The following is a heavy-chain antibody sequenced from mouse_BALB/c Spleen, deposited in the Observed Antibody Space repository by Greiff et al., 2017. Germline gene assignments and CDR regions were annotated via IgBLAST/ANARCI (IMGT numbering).Heavy chain of an antibody. V-gene: IGHV1-69*02. CDR2: IDPSDSET. CDR3: ARWGNYRYYAMDY. Sequence: QVQLQQPGAELVKPGASVKLSCKASGYTFTSYWMNWVKQRPGRGLEWIGRIDPSDSETHYNQKFKDKATLTVDKSSSTAYIQLSSLTSEDSAVYYCARWGNYRYYAMDYWGQGTSVTVSS. D-gene: IGHD2-1*01. J-gene: IGHJ4*01. CDR1: GYTFTSYW.